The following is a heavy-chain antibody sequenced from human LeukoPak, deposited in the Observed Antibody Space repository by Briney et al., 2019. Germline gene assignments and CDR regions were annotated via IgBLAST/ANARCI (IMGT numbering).Heavy chain of an antibody. V-gene: IGHV5-51*01. J-gene: IGHJ4*02. CDR1: GYTFSSYW. CDR2: INPGNSET. D-gene: IGHD6-19*01. CDR3: ARRFTSGWACDH. Sequence: GESLKISCKGSGYTFSSYWIAWVRQMPGTGLEWMGIINPGNSETKCSPSFRGQVTISADKSSNTASLQWNSLKASDTAMYYCARRFTSGWACDHWGQGTRVTVSS.